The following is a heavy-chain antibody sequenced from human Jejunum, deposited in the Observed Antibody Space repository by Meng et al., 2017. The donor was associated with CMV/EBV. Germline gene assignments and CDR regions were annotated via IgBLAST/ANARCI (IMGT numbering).Heavy chain of an antibody. CDR3: ARDPTRYGSGSYYFDN. CDR1: TFSTYS. Sequence: TFSTYSMHWVRQAPGKGLEWVSYISSDSNYIYYGDSVKGRFTVSRDNAKNSLYLQMNSLRAEDTALYYCARDPTRYGSGSYYFDNWGQGTLVTVSS. CDR2: ISSDSNYI. V-gene: IGHV3-21*05. J-gene: IGHJ1*01. D-gene: IGHD3-10*01.